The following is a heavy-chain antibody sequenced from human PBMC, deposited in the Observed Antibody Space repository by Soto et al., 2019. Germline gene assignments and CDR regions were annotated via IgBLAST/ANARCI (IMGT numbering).Heavy chain of an antibody. Sequence: GGSLRLSCAASGFTFSSYGMHWVRQAPGKGLEWVAVIWYDGSNKYYADSVKGRFTISRDNSKNTLYLQMNSLRAEDTAVYYCAMPYSSGWPYYFDYWGQGTLVTVSS. D-gene: IGHD6-19*01. V-gene: IGHV3-33*01. CDR1: GFTFSSYG. J-gene: IGHJ4*02. CDR3: AMPYSSGWPYYFDY. CDR2: IWYDGSNK.